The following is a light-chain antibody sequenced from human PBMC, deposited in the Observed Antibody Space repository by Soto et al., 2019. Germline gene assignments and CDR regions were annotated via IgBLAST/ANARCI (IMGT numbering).Light chain of an antibody. V-gene: IGKV3-11*01. Sequence: EIVLTQSPATLSLSPGERATLSCRASQSVSSFLAWYQQKPGQAPRLLIYDASNRATGIPARFSGSGSGTDFTLTISRLESEDFAVYYCQQRSDWPPLWTFGQGTKVEIK. CDR2: DAS. CDR3: QQRSDWPPLWT. J-gene: IGKJ1*01. CDR1: QSVSSF.